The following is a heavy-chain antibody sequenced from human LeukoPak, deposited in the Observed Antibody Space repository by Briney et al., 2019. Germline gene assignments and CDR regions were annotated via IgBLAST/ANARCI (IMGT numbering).Heavy chain of an antibody. D-gene: IGHD3-10*01. CDR3: AKGRHSGNYYYTPDY. V-gene: IGHV3-23*01. Sequence: PGGSLRLSCAASVFTFSSYPMNWVRQAPWKGLEWVSSISNTGGSIYYADSVKGRFTISRDNSKNTLYLQMNTLGAEDSAIYYCAKGRHSGNYYYTPDYWGQGTLVTVSS. CDR1: VFTFSSYP. J-gene: IGHJ4*02. CDR2: ISNTGGSI.